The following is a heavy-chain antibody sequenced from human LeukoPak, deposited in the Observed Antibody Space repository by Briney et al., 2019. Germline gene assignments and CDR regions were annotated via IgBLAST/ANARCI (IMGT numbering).Heavy chain of an antibody. CDR3: ARQIDGFGEFVYFDY. Sequence: GGSLRLSCAASGFTFNTYWMHWVRQAPGKGLVWVSRINNDGSDVSYADSVKGRFTISRDNAKNTLYLQMNSVRAEDTAVYYCARQIDGFGEFVYFDYWGQGTLVTVSS. D-gene: IGHD3-10*01. CDR1: GFTFNTYW. J-gene: IGHJ4*02. CDR2: INNDGSDV. V-gene: IGHV3-74*01.